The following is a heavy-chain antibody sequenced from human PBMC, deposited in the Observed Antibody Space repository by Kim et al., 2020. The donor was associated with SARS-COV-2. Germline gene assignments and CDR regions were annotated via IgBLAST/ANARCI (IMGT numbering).Heavy chain of an antibody. V-gene: IGHV3-48*03. Sequence: GGSLRLSCAASGFTFSSYEMNWVRQAPGKGLEWVSYISSSGSTIYYADSVKGRFTISRDNAKNSLYLQMNSLRAEDTAVYYCARDFGLGSLEHWDGRCYSCCYGMDVWGQGTTVTVSS. CDR1: GFTFSSYE. D-gene: IGHD2-15*01. J-gene: IGHJ6*02. CDR2: ISSSGSTI. CDR3: ARDFGLGSLEHWDGRCYSCCYGMDV.